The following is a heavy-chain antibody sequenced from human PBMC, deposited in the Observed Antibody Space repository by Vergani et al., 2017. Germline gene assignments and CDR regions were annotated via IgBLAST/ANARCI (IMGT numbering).Heavy chain of an antibody. CDR1: GFTFSSYW. CDR2: IKQDGSEK. CDR3: ASDTLQLDAFDI. D-gene: IGHD1-1*01. V-gene: IGHV3-7*03. Sequence: EVQLVESGGGLVQPGGSLRLSCAASGFTFSSYWMSWVRQAPGKGLEWVANIKQDGSEKYYVYSVKGRFTISRDNTKTSLYLQMNSLRAEDTAVYYCASDTLQLDAFDIWGQGTMVTVSS. J-gene: IGHJ3*02.